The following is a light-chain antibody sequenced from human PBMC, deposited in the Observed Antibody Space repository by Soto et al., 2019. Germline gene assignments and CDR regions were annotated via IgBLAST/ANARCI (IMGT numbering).Light chain of an antibody. CDR3: SSYASSRTLYV. CDR2: EVS. CDR1: SSDVGGYNF. V-gene: IGLV2-14*01. J-gene: IGLJ1*01. Sequence: QSALAQPPSASGSPGQSVTISCTGTSSDVGGYNFVSWYQQHPGKAPRVMIYEVSSRPSGVSNRFSGSKSGNTASLTISGLQAEDEADYYCSSYASSRTLYVFGTGTKVTVL.